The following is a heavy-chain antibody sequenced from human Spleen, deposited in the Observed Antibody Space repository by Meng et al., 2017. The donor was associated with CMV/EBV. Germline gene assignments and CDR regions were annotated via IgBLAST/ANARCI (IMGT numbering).Heavy chain of an antibody. CDR2: IRHEGSNK. V-gene: IGHV3-30*02. Sequence: FSLDTYGMNWDREAPGKRLEWVGFIRHEGSNKFYGDSMRGRFTISRDNSKNTLYLQMNSLRAEETAMYYCAKDQLLFGGPNAYFDDWGQGTLVTVSS. CDR1: FSLDTYG. CDR3: AKDQLLFGGPNAYFDD. J-gene: IGHJ4*02. D-gene: IGHD3-16*01.